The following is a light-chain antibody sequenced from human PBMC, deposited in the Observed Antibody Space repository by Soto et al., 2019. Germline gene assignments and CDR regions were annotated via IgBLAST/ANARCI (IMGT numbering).Light chain of an antibody. V-gene: IGKV3-20*01. J-gene: IGKJ1*01. CDR2: GAS. Sequence: EIVLTQSPGTLPLSPGERATLSSRASQNVDSNYLAWYQQKPGQAPRIIIFGASGRATGIPDRFSGSGSGTDFTLTISRLEPEDFAVYYCQQYGSLSWTFGQGTKVEIK. CDR3: QQYGSLSWT. CDR1: QNVDSNY.